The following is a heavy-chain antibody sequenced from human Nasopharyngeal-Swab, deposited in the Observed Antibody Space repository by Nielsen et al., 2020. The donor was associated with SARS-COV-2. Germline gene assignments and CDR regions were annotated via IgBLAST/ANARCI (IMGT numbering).Heavy chain of an antibody. CDR1: GGTFTSYG. CDR3: ARTYYDFWSGYFGFDY. J-gene: IGHJ4*02. CDR2: ISAYNGNT. V-gene: IGHV1-18*04. D-gene: IGHD3-3*01. Sequence: ASVKVSCKASGGTFTSYGISWVRQAPGQGLEWMGWISAYNGNTNYAQKLQGRVTMTTDTSTSTAYMELRSLRSDDTAVYYCARTYYDFWSGYFGFDYWGQGTLVTVSS.